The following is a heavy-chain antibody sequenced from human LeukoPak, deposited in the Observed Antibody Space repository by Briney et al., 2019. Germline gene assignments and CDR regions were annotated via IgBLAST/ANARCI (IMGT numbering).Heavy chain of an antibody. V-gene: IGHV4-59*08. Sequence: SETLSLTCGVSGGSITNSYWSWIRQPPGKGLEWIGYIYYTGSTTYSPSYKSRVTISVDTSRNQISLKLTSVTAADTAVYYCARHVAVGETAWGQGILVTVFS. CDR1: GGSITNSY. CDR3: ARHVAVGETA. CDR2: IYYTGST. J-gene: IGHJ5*02. D-gene: IGHD1-26*01.